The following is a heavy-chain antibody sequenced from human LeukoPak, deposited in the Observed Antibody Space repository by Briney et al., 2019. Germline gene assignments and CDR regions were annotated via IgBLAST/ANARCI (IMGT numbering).Heavy chain of an antibody. CDR1: GGSIRSYY. CDR3: ARVYSSGSDY. CDR2: VYYSGST. Sequence: SQTLSLTCTVSGGSIRSYYWSWIRHPPGKGLEWIGYVYYSGSTNYNPSRKSRVTISVDTSKNQFSLKLSSVTAADTAVYYCARVYSSGSDYWGQGTLVTVSS. J-gene: IGHJ4*02. V-gene: IGHV4-59*01. D-gene: IGHD6-19*01.